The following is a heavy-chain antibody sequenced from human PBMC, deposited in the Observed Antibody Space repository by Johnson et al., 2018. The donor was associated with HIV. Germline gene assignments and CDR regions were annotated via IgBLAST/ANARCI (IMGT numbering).Heavy chain of an antibody. J-gene: IGHJ3*01. D-gene: IGHD3-3*01. CDR2: IYTDDSI. Sequence: QVHLVESGGGVVQPGRSLRLSCAASGFTFSNYGMHWVRQSPGRGLEWVSVIYTDDSIYYADSVKGRFTISRDNAKNSLYVQMNSLRAEDAAVYYCAKDLRITVFGAVTPDAFDVWGQGTMVTVSS. CDR3: AKDLRITVFGAVTPDAFDV. CDR1: GFTFSNYG. V-gene: IGHV3-NL1*01.